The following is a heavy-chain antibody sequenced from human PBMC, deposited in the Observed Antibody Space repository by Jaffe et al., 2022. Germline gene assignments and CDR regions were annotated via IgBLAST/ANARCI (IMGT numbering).Heavy chain of an antibody. Sequence: EVQLVESGGGLVQPGRSLRLSCTASGFTFGDYAMSWFRQAPGKGLEWVGFIRSKAYGGTTEYAASVKGRFTISRDDSKSIAYLQMNSLKTEDTAVYYCTSLRFLEWLSAWGQGTLVTVSS. J-gene: IGHJ5*02. CDR3: TSLRFLEWLSA. CDR1: GFTFGDYA. D-gene: IGHD3-3*01. CDR2: IRSKAYGGTT. V-gene: IGHV3-49*03.